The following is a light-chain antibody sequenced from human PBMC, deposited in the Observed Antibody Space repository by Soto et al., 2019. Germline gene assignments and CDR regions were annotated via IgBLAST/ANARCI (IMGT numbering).Light chain of an antibody. Sequence: SYQLTQSPSVSVSPGQTASITCSGDKLGDKFAYWYQQKRGQSPVVVIYEDRKRPSGIPERFSGSSSGNTAILTISGTQAMEGADYFCQAWGSSSVVFGGGTKLTVL. V-gene: IGLV3-1*01. CDR2: EDR. CDR1: KLGDKF. CDR3: QAWGSSSVV. J-gene: IGLJ2*01.